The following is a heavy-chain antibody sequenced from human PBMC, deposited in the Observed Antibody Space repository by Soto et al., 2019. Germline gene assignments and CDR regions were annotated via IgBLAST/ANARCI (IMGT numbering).Heavy chain of an antibody. V-gene: IGHV1-69*12. Sequence: QVQLEQSGAEVKKPGSSVKVSCKASGGTFRTAAISWVRQAPGQGLEWMGGIMPVFRTPDYAQKFQGRVTITAEESTNTAYMELSGLRSDDTAVYYCARDNDRPQLGGNYYYILDVWGQGTTITVSS. J-gene: IGHJ6*02. CDR1: GGTFRTAA. CDR3: ARDNDRPQLGGNYYYILDV. CDR2: IMPVFRTP. D-gene: IGHD2-8*01.